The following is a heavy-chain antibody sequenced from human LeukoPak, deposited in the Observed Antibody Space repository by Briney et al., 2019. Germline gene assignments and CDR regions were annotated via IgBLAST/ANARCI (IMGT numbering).Heavy chain of an antibody. J-gene: IGHJ6*02. CDR3: ARPGEYCSSTSCYPYYYYGMDV. CDR2: MNPNSGNT. D-gene: IGHD2-2*01. Sequence: GASVTVSCKASGYTFTSYDINWVRQATGQGLEWMGWMNPNSGNTGYAQKFQGRVTMTRNTSISTAYMELSSLRSEDTAVYYCARPGEYCSSTSCYPYYYYGMDVWGQGTTVTVSS. CDR1: GYTFTSYD. V-gene: IGHV1-8*01.